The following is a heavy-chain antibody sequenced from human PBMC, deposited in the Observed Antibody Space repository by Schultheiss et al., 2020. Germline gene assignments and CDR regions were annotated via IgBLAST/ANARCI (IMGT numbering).Heavy chain of an antibody. Sequence: SVKVSCKVSGYTLTELSMHWVRQAPGKGLEWMGGIIPIFGTANYAQKFQGRVTITADESSSTAYMELSSLRSEDTAVYYCATARHSSSWYANWFDPWGQGTLVTVSS. CDR3: ATARHSSSWYANWFDP. J-gene: IGHJ5*02. CDR1: GYTLTELS. D-gene: IGHD6-13*01. CDR2: IIPIFGTA. V-gene: IGHV1-69*13.